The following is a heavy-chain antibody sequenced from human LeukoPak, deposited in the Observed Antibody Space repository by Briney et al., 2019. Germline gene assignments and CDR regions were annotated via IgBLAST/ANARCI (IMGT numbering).Heavy chain of an antibody. D-gene: IGHD3-22*01. V-gene: IGHV3-23*01. CDR2: ISDSGGRT. CDR3: AKRGVVIRVILVGFHKEAYYFDS. Sequence: GGSLRLSCAVSGITLSNYGMRWVRQAPGKGLEWVAGISDSGGRTNYADSVKGRFTISRDNPKNTLYLQMNSLRGEDTAVYFCAKRGVVIRVILVGFHKEAYYFDSWGQGALVTVSS. CDR1: GITLSNYG. J-gene: IGHJ4*02.